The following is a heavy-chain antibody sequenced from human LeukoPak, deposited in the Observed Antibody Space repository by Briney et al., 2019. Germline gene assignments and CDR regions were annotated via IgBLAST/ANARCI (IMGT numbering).Heavy chain of an antibody. V-gene: IGHV1-2*02. J-gene: IGHJ4*02. Sequence: ASVKVSCKASGYTFTDYYMHWVRQAPGQGLEWMGWINPNSGGTNYAQKFQGRVTMTRDTSISTAYMDLSRLRSDDTALYYCARDNDFDYWGQGTLVTVSS. CDR1: GYTFTDYY. D-gene: IGHD2-8*01. CDR2: INPNSGGT. CDR3: ARDNDFDY.